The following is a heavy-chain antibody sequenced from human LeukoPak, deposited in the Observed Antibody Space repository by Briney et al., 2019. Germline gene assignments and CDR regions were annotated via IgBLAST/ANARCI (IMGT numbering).Heavy chain of an antibody. J-gene: IGHJ4*02. CDR2: IYYSGST. CDR3: ARGVGLREFDY. D-gene: IGHD5-12*01. V-gene: IGHV4-31*03. CDR1: GGSISSGGYY. Sequence: SETLSLTCTVSGGSISSGGYYWSWIRQHPGKGLEWIGYIYYSGSTYYNPSLKSRVTISADTSKNQFSLKLSSVTAADTAVYYCARGVGLREFDYWGQGTLVTVSS.